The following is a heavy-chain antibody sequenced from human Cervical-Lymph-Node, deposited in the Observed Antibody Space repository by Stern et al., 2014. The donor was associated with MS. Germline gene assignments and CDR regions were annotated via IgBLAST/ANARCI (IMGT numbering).Heavy chain of an antibody. V-gene: IGHV3-9*01. CDR3: ARGDSVGDWYFDF. J-gene: IGHJ4*02. CDR1: GVTFDDYA. CDR2: LSWNSGAI. Sequence: EVQLVESGGGLVQPGKSLRLSCAASGVTFDDYAMHWVRQVPGGGLEWVAGLSWNSGAIGYSDSVKGRFTISRDNAENSLYLQMDSLRAEDTALYYCARGDSVGDWYFDFWGQGTLVTVSS. D-gene: IGHD2-21*02.